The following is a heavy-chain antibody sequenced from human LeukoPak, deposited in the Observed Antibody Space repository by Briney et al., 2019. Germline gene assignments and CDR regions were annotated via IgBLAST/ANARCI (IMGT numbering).Heavy chain of an antibody. D-gene: IGHD2-2*01. CDR3: ARWGSTSCYDY. J-gene: IGHJ4*02. CDR2: ISSNGGDT. Sequence: GGTLSLSCAASGFTFSNYAMHWVRQAPRRGLEYVSAISSNGGDTYYANSVKGRFTISRDNSKNTLYLQMGSLRAEDMAVYYCARWGSTSCYDYWGQGTLVTVSS. CDR1: GFTFSNYA. V-gene: IGHV3-64*01.